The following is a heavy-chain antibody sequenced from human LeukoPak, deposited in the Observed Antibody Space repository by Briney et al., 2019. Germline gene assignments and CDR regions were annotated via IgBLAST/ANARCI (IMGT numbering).Heavy chain of an antibody. V-gene: IGHV3-33*01. D-gene: IGHD1-26*01. Sequence: GGSLRLSCAASGFTFSSYGMHWVRQAPGKGLEWVAVIWYDGSKKYYADSVKGRFTISRDNSKNTLYLQMNSLRAEDTAVYYCARGGSPKGAFDIWGQGTMVTVSS. J-gene: IGHJ3*02. CDR2: IWYDGSKK. CDR3: ARGGSPKGAFDI. CDR1: GFTFSSYG.